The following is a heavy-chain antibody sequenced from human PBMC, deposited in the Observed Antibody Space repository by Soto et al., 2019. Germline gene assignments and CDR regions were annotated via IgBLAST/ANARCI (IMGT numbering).Heavy chain of an antibody. V-gene: IGHV4-59*01. J-gene: IGHJ3*02. CDR3: ARDQAYGVGAFDI. D-gene: IGHD4-17*01. CDR2: IYYSGST. CDR1: GGSISSYY. Sequence: QVQLQESGPGLVKPSETLSLTCTVSGGSISSYYWSWIRQPPGKGLEWIGYIYYSGSTNYNPSHKSRVTISVDTSKNQFSLKRSSVTAADTAVYYCARDQAYGVGAFDIWGQGTMVTVSS.